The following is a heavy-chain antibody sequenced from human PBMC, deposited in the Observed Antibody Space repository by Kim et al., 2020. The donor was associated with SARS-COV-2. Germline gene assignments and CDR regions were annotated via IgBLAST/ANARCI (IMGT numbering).Heavy chain of an antibody. D-gene: IGHD5-12*01. Sequence: ASVKVSCKASGYTFTSYAMHWVRQAPGQRLEWMGWINTGNGNTKYSQKFQGRVTITRDTSASTAYMELSSLRSEDTAVYYCARAPHIVATMDYWGQGTLVTVSS. J-gene: IGHJ4*02. CDR3: ARAPHIVATMDY. CDR2: INTGNGNT. V-gene: IGHV1-3*04. CDR1: GYTFTSYA.